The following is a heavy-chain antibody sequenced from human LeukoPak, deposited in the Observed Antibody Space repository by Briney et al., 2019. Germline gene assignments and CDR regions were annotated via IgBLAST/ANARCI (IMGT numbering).Heavy chain of an antibody. D-gene: IGHD4-17*01. CDR3: VKDMATVTPDY. CDR1: GFTFSSYA. CDR2: ISSNGGST. Sequence: PGGSLRLSCSASGFTFSSYAMHWVRQAPGKGLEYVSAISSNGGSTYYADSVKGRFTISRDDSKNTLYLQMSSLRAEDTAVYYCVKDMATVTPDYWGQGTLVTVSS. J-gene: IGHJ4*02. V-gene: IGHV3-64D*06.